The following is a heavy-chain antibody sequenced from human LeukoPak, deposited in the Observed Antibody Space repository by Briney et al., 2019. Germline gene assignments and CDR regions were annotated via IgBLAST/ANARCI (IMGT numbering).Heavy chain of an antibody. J-gene: IGHJ6*03. Sequence: PSETLSLTCTVSGGSISRYYWSWIRQPPGKGLEWIGYIYYSRSTKYNPSLKSRVTISVDTSKNQFSLKLSSVTAADTAIYYCARTGITGTTNYYYYYMDVWGKGTTVTVSS. V-gene: IGHV4-59*08. CDR3: ARTGITGTTNYYYYYMDV. CDR1: GGSISRYY. CDR2: IYYSRST. D-gene: IGHD1-7*01.